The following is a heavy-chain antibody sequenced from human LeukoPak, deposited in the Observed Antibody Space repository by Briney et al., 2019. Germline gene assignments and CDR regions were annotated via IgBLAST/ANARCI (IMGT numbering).Heavy chain of an antibody. Sequence: ASVKVSCKASGYTFTGYYMHRVRQAPGQGLEWMGWINPNSGGTNYAQKFQGRVTMTRDTSISTAYMELSRLRSDDTAVYYCARGDLLGYCTNGVCYAGDYWGQGTLVTVSS. V-gene: IGHV1-2*02. CDR2: INPNSGGT. D-gene: IGHD2-8*01. J-gene: IGHJ4*02. CDR3: ARGDLLGYCTNGVCYAGDY. CDR1: GYTFTGYY.